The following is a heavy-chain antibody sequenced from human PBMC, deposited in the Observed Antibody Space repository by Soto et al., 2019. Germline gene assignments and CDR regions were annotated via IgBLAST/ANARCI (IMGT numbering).Heavy chain of an antibody. CDR3: ARAPSGWPFPLDY. D-gene: IGHD6-19*01. CDR1: GYTFTNYG. Sequence: QVQLVQSGAEMKKPGASVKVSCKASGYTFTNYGISWVRQAPGQGLEWMGWISGYNGNTKYAQKFQGRLTMTTDTSTSTAYMELRSLSSDDTALYYCARAPSGWPFPLDYWGQGTLVTVSS. CDR2: ISGYNGNT. V-gene: IGHV1-18*04. J-gene: IGHJ4*02.